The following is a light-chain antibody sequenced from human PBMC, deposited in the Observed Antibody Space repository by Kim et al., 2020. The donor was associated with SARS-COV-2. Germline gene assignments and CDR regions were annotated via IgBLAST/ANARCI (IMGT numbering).Light chain of an antibody. V-gene: IGKV3-20*01. J-gene: IGKJ1*01. CDR2: DAS. CDR1: QSVGMNY. CDR3: HQYAYSPLT. Sequence: IVLTQSPGTLSLSPGERATLSCRASQSVGMNYLAWYQQKPGQAPKLLIYDASRRATGIPDRFSGSGFGTDYTLTITRLEPEDFAVYYCHQYAYSPLTFGLGTKVDIK.